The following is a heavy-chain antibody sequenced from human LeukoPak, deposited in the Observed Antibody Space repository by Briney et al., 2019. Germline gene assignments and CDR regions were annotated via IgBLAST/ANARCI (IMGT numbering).Heavy chain of an antibody. J-gene: IGHJ4*02. CDR1: GGSISSSSYY. Sequence: SETLSLTCTVSGGSISSSSYYWGWIRQPPGKGLEWIGSIYYSGSTYYNPSLKSRVTISVATSKNQFPLKLSSVTAADTAVYYCARHQGSSGYYPRPFDYWGQGTLVTVSS. D-gene: IGHD3-22*01. CDR2: IYYSGST. CDR3: ARHQGSSGYYPRPFDY. V-gene: IGHV4-39*01.